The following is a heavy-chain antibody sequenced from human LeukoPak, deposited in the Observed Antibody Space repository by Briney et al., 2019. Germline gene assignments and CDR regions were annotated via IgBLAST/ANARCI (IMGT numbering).Heavy chain of an antibody. CDR2: IRYDGSKK. Sequence: PGGSLSLSCEASGFTFSIYGMHWVRQAPGKGLEWVAFIRYDGSKKEYADSVKGRFTISRDNSKNTLYLQMNSLRAEDTAVYYCAKNVFSPSAVAGRHHPWGQGTLVTVSS. CDR1: GFTFSIYG. CDR3: AKNVFSPSAVAGRHHP. V-gene: IGHV3-30*02. J-gene: IGHJ5*02. D-gene: IGHD6-19*01.